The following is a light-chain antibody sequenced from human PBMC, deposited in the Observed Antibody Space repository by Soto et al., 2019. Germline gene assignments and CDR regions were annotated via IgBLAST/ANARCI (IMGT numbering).Light chain of an antibody. Sequence: DIQLTQSPSVLSASVGDTVTITCRASQALSNYLAWYQQKPGKAPDLLIYDASTLQSGVPSRYSGSGSGTEFTLTISNLQPDDFATYYCQQYESYSPWTFGQGTKVDIK. CDR3: QQYESYSPWT. V-gene: IGKV1-9*01. CDR2: DAS. CDR1: QALSNY. J-gene: IGKJ1*01.